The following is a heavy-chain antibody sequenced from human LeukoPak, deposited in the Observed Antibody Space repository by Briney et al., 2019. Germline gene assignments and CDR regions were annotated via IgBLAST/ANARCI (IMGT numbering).Heavy chain of an antibody. CDR1: GGSISSYY. Sequence: SETLSLTCTVSGGSISSYYWSWIRQPPGKGLEWIGYIYTSGSTNYNPSLKSRVTISVDTSKNQFSLKLSSVTAADTAVYYCARFIGGYYYYMDVWGKGTTVTVSS. CDR3: ARFIGGYYYYMDV. CDR2: IYTSGST. D-gene: IGHD3-10*01. V-gene: IGHV4-4*09. J-gene: IGHJ6*03.